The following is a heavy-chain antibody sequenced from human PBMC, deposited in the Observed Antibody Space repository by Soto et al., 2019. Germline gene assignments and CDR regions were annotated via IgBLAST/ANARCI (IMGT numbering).Heavy chain of an antibody. Sequence: EVQLVESGGGLVKPGGSLRLSCAASGFTFSSYSMNWVRQAPGKGLEWVSSISSSSSYIYYADSVKGRFTISRDNAKNPLYLHLNSLRAEGTAVSYCARDQKAYSGSYYSVDYWGQGTLVTVSS. CDR3: ARDQKAYSGSYYSVDY. D-gene: IGHD1-26*01. J-gene: IGHJ4*02. CDR1: GFTFSSYS. CDR2: ISSSSSYI. V-gene: IGHV3-21*01.